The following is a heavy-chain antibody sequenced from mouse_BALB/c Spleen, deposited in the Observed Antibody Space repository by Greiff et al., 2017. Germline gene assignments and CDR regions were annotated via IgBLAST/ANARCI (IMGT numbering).Heavy chain of an antibody. CDR2: INPSTGYT. Sequence: VQLQESGAELAKPGASVKMSCKASGYTFTSYWMHWVKQRPGQGLEWIGYINPSTGYTEYNQKFKDKATLTADKSSSTAYMQLSSLTSEDSAVYYCAAGITKGYAMDYWGQGTSVTVSS. D-gene: IGHD2-4*01. J-gene: IGHJ4*01. CDR1: GYTFTSYW. V-gene: IGHV1-7*01. CDR3: AAGITKGYAMDY.